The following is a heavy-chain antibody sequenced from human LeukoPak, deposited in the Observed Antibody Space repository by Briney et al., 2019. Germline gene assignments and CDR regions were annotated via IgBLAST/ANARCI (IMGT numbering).Heavy chain of an antibody. J-gene: IGHJ4*02. D-gene: IGHD6-6*01. CDR1: GYTLTSYG. V-gene: IGHV1-18*01. CDR3: ARVTVAARPADY. CDR2: ISAYNGNT. Sequence: GASVKVPCKASGYTLTSYGISWVRQAPGQGLEWMGWISAYNGNTNYAQKLQGRVTMTTDTFTSTAYMELRSLRSDDTAVYYCARVTVAARPADYWGQGTLVTVSS.